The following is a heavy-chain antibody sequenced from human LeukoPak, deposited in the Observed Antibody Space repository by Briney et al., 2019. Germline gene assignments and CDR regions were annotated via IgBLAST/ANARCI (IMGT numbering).Heavy chain of an antibody. Sequence: ASVKVSCKASGGSFSNFTITWVRQAPGQGLEWMGGTIPLFGTANYAQEFQGRVTITTDESTNTAYMDLSSLRSEDTAVYYCARDLLRFGEPSNWFDPWGQGTLVTVSS. CDR2: TIPLFGTA. V-gene: IGHV1-69*05. J-gene: IGHJ5*02. CDR3: ARDLLRFGEPSNWFDP. CDR1: GGSFSNFT. D-gene: IGHD3-10*01.